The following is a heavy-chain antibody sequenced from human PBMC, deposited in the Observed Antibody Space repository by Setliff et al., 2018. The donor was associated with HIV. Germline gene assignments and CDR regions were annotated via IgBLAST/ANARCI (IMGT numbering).Heavy chain of an antibody. CDR3: ARILVGVDDAFDI. CDR2: ISAYNGNT. V-gene: IGHV1-18*01. D-gene: IGHD1-26*01. CDR1: GYTFTNYG. J-gene: IGHJ3*02. Sequence: ASVKVSCKASGYTFTNYGISWVRQAPGEGLEWMGWISAYNGNTNYAQKLQDRGTLTTDTSTSTAYMEVRSRRSDDTAVYYCARILVGVDDAFDIWGQGT.